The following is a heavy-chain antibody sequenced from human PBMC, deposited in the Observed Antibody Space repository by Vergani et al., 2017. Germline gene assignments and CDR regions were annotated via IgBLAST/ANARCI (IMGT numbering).Heavy chain of an antibody. CDR3: ASSYYGSGSYYNGAFDI. CDR2: IYHSGST. CDR1: GGSISSSNW. Sequence: QVQLQESGPGLVKPSGTLSLTCAVSGGSISSSNWWSWVRPPPGKGLEWIGEIYHSGSTNYNPSLKSRVTISVDKSKNQFSLKLSSVTAADTAVYYCASSYYGSGSYYNGAFDIWGQGTMVTVSS. V-gene: IGHV4-4*02. J-gene: IGHJ3*02. D-gene: IGHD3-10*01.